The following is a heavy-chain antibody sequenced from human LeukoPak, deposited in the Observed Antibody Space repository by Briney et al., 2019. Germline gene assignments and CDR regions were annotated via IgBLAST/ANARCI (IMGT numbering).Heavy chain of an antibody. Sequence: FTFXXYGVSWVRQAPGKXLXGVSAISGSGGSTYYADSVKGRFTISRDNSKNTLYLQMNSLRAEDTAVYYCXXXXXXXXXXXXDXXXXIWGQGXMXTVSS. V-gene: IGHV3-23*01. J-gene: IGHJ3*02. CDR2: ISGSGGST. CDR1: FTFXXYG. CDR3: XXXXXXXXXXXXDXXXXI.